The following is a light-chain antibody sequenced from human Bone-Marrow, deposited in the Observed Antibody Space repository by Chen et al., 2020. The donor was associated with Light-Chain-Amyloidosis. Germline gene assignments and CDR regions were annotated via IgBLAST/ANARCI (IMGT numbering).Light chain of an antibody. V-gene: IGLV2-14*01. J-gene: IGLJ1*01. CDR1: SSDVGGDNH. CDR3: GSYTITNTLV. CDR2: EVT. Sequence: QSALTQPASVSGSPGQSITISCPGTSSDVGGDNHVSWYQQHPDKAPKLMIYEVTNRPSWVPDRFSGPKSDNTASLTISGLQTEDEADYFCGSYTITNTLVFGSGTRVTVL.